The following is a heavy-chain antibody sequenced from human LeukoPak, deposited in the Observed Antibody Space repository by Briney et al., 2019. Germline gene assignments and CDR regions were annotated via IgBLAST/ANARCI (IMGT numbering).Heavy chain of an antibody. Sequence: GGSLRLSCAASGFTFSDQNMNWVRQAPGKGLEWLSFISNTGSITYYADSVKGRFTISRDNAKNSLYLQMSSLRDEDTAVYFCARGAGSSWFYSWGQGTLVTVSS. J-gene: IGHJ5*01. CDR3: ARGAGSSWFYS. V-gene: IGHV3-48*02. CDR1: GFTFSDQN. D-gene: IGHD6-13*01. CDR2: ISNTGSIT.